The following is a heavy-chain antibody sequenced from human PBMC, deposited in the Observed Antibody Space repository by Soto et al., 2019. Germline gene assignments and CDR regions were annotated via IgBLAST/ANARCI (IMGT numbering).Heavy chain of an antibody. Sequence: ASETLSLTCGVSGYSISSDNWWVWIRQPPGKGLEWIGYIHYSGITYSNPSLKSRLTMSVDTSKNQFSLKLSSVTAVDTAVYYCAKKDNGKYYFDFWGQGTLVTVSS. J-gene: IGHJ4*02. V-gene: IGHV4-28*01. D-gene: IGHD1-26*01. CDR2: IHYSGIT. CDR3: AKKDNGKYYFDF. CDR1: GYSISSDNW.